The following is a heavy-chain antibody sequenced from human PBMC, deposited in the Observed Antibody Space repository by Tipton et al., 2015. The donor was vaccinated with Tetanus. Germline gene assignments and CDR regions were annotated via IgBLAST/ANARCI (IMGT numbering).Heavy chain of an antibody. Sequence: SLRLSCAASGFTFSNSGMHWVRQAPGKGLEWVAIISYDGNYQSYAESVKGRFTISRDNSKSTLFLQMNGLRAKDTAVYYCIYTISWSDLDYGGQGSLVTVST. CDR3: IYTISWSDLDY. J-gene: IGHJ4*02. CDR1: GFTFSNSG. CDR2: ISYDGNYQ. D-gene: IGHD6-13*01. V-gene: IGHV3-30*03.